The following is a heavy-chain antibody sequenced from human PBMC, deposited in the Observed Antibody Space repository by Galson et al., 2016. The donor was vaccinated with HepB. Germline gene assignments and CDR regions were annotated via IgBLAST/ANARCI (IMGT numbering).Heavy chain of an antibody. CDR3: AKVLPYSAGHGMDV. J-gene: IGHJ6*01. CDR2: ISGGNT. V-gene: IGHV3-23*01. CDR1: GFTFSTYA. D-gene: IGHD6-13*01. Sequence: SLRLSCAASGFTFSTYAMSWVRQPPGKGLEWVSLISGGNTYYADSVRGRFTIARDNSKNTLYLQMNSLRAEDTAVYYCAKVLPYSAGHGMDVRGQGTTVTVSS.